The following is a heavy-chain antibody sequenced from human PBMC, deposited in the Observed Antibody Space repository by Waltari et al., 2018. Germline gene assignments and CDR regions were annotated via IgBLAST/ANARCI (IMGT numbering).Heavy chain of an antibody. V-gene: IGHV3-23*04. CDR2: ISGSGGST. CDR3: AKDLSLIAAAGTNWFDP. J-gene: IGHJ5*02. Sequence: EVQLVESGGGLVQPGGSLSLSCAASGFTFSSYAMSWVRQAPGKGLEWVSAISGSGGSTYYADSVKGRFTISRDNSKNTLYLQMNSLRAEDTAVYYCAKDLSLIAAAGTNWFDPWGQGTLVTVSS. CDR1: GFTFSSYA. D-gene: IGHD6-13*01.